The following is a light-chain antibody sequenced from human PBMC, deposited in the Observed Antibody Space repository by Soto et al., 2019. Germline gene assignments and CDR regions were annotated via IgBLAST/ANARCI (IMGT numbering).Light chain of an antibody. CDR3: SSYTSTSTVI. J-gene: IGLJ2*01. Sequence: QSALTQPASVSGSLGQSITISCTGTSSDGGNYNYVSWYQQHPDKAPKLMIFDVSNRPSGISNRFSGSKSGNTASLTISGLQAEDEADYYCSSYTSTSTVIFGGGTKLTVL. CDR1: SSDGGNYNY. CDR2: DVS. V-gene: IGLV2-14*03.